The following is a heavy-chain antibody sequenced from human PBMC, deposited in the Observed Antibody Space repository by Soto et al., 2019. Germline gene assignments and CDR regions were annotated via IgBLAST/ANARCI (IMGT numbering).Heavy chain of an antibody. CDR3: AREGYSDGVDY. D-gene: IGHD5-18*01. V-gene: IGHV4-34*01. CDR1: GGSFSGYY. J-gene: IGHJ4*02. Sequence: QVQLQQWGAGLLKPSETLSLTCAVYGGSFSGYYWSWIRQPPGKGLEWIGEINHSGSTNYNPSLKSRVTISVDTSKNQFSLKLCSVTAADTAVYYCAREGYSDGVDYLGQGTLVTVSS. CDR2: INHSGST.